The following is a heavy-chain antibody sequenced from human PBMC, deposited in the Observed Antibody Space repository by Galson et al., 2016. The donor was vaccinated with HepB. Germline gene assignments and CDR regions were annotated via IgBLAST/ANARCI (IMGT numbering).Heavy chain of an antibody. CDR2: IYPADSDT. V-gene: IGHV5-51*01. Sequence: QSGAEVKKPGESLKISCEGTGYRFTSFWIGWVRQMPGKGLEWMGIIYPADSDTRYSPSFQGQVTISVDKSIRTAYLQWSSLKASDTAMYYCASGHSGGFFVFDIWGHGTMVTVSS. J-gene: IGHJ3*02. CDR3: ASGHSGGFFVFDI. D-gene: IGHD3-16*01. CDR1: GYRFTSFW.